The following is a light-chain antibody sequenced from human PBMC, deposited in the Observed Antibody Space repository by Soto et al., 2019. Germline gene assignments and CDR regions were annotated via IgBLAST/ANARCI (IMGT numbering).Light chain of an antibody. CDR1: QSVSSN. V-gene: IGKV3-15*01. CDR2: GAS. CDR3: QQYNNLPHT. J-gene: IGKJ1*01. Sequence: EIVMTQAPATMSVSPGDRATLSCRASQSVSSNLAWYQQKPGQAPRLLIYGASTRATGIPARFSGSGSGTEFTLTISSLQSEDFAVYYCQQYNNLPHTFGQGTKVDIK.